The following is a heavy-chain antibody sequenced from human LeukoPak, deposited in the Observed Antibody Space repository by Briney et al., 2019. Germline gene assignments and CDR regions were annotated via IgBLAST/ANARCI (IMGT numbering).Heavy chain of an antibody. Sequence: GGSLRLSCAASGFTFSSYWMHWVRQAPGKGLVWLSRINRDGSSTSYADSVKGRFTISRGNAKNTLYLQMNSLRAEDTAVYYCARVYYYGSGSYPRGGAFDIWGQGTMVTVSS. V-gene: IGHV3-74*01. J-gene: IGHJ3*02. D-gene: IGHD3-10*01. CDR2: INRDGSST. CDR1: GFTFSSYW. CDR3: ARVYYYGSGSYPRGGAFDI.